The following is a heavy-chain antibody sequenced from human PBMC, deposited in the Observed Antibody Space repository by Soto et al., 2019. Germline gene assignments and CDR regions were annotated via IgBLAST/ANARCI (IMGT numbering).Heavy chain of an antibody. V-gene: IGHV3-30*18. CDR3: AKDFYYYGSGSYGPVDY. Sequence: QVQLVESGGGVVQPGRSLRLSCAASGFTFSSYGMHWVRQAPGKGLEWVAVISYDGSNKYYADSVKGRFTISRDNSKNPLYLKMNSLRAEDTAVYYCAKDFYYYGSGSYGPVDYWGQGTLVTVSS. J-gene: IGHJ4*02. CDR1: GFTFSSYG. D-gene: IGHD3-10*01. CDR2: ISYDGSNK.